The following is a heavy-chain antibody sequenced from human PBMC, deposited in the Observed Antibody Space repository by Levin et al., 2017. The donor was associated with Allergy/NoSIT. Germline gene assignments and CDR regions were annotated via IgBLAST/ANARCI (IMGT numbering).Heavy chain of an antibody. Sequence: GGSLRLSCAASGFTFSSYSMNWVRQAPGKGLEWVSSISSSSSYIYYADSVKGRFTISRDNAKNSLYLQMNSLRAEDTAVYYCAREGISAAGDHDAFDIWGQGTMVTVSS. CDR3: AREGISAAGDHDAFDI. J-gene: IGHJ3*02. CDR1: GFTFSSYS. V-gene: IGHV3-21*01. CDR2: ISSSSSYI. D-gene: IGHD6-13*01.